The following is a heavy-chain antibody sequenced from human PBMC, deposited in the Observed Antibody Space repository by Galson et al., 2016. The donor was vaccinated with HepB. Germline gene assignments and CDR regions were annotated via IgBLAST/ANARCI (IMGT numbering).Heavy chain of an antibody. CDR3: ARSGGTYSSSSYYFDS. CDR2: ISNAGSYR. Sequence: SLRLSCAGSGFVFSAYGFNWIRQAPGKGLEWVSSISNAGSYRHYTDSVKGRFTISRDNDNHSLYLQMNSLRAEDTAVYYCARSGGTYSSSSYYFDSWGQGTLVAVSS. V-gene: IGHV3-21*01. J-gene: IGHJ4*02. D-gene: IGHD6-6*01. CDR1: GFVFSAYG.